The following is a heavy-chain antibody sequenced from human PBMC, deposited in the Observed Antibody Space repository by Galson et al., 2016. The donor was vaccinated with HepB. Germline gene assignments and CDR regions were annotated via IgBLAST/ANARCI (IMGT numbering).Heavy chain of an antibody. CDR3: ARASQPYCSSTSCYAGYYHYYGMDV. CDR2: TWYDEINK. V-gene: IGHV3-33*01. Sequence: SLRLSCAASGFTFSIYGMHWVRQAPGKGLEWVAFTWYDEINKYYADSVKGRFTISRDYPKHTLYLQMNSLRVDDPAVYYWARASQPYCSSTSCYAGYYHYYGMDVWGQGTTVTVSS. CDR1: GFTFSIYG. J-gene: IGHJ6*02. D-gene: IGHD2-2*01.